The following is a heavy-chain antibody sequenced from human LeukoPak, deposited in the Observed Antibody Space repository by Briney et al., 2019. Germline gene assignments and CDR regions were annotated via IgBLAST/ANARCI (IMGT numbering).Heavy chain of an antibody. Sequence: GGSPRLSCAASGFTFSSYAMSWVRQAPGKGLEWVSAISGSGGSTYYADSVKGRFTISRDNSKNTLYLQMNSLRAEDTAVYYCARAGYSSSWSPYYFDYWGQGTLVTVSS. J-gene: IGHJ4*02. CDR1: GFTFSSYA. CDR3: ARAGYSSSWSPYYFDY. D-gene: IGHD6-13*01. V-gene: IGHV3-23*01. CDR2: ISGSGGST.